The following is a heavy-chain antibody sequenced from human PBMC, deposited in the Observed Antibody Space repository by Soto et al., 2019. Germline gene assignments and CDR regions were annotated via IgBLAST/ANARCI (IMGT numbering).Heavy chain of an antibody. D-gene: IGHD3-3*02. CDR2: ISSSGSIT. J-gene: IGHJ4*02. CDR3: ARSPFLECN. CDR1: GFTFTDYE. Sequence: LRLSCAVSGFTFTDYEMNWVRQAPGKGLEWISYISSSGSITYYADSVQGRFTISRDNAKNSLYLQMNSLRVEDTAVYYCARSPFLECNWAQGTLVTVS. V-gene: IGHV3-48*03.